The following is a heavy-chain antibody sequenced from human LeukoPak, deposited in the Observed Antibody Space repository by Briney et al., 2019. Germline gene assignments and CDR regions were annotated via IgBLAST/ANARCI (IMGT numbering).Heavy chain of an antibody. Sequence: KRGESLEISCKGSGSSFTSYWISWVRPLPGKGLEWMGRIDASDSYTNYSPSFQGHVTISADKSISTAYLQWSSLKASDTAMYYCARRSEVRGYYYYFDYWGQGTLVTVSS. CDR2: IDASDSYT. V-gene: IGHV5-10-1*01. J-gene: IGHJ4*02. D-gene: IGHD3-22*01. CDR3: ARRSEVRGYYYYFDY. CDR1: GSSFTSYW.